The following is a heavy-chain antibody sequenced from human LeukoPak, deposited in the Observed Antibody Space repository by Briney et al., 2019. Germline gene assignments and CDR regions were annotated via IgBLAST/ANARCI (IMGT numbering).Heavy chain of an antibody. Sequence: SETLSLTCTVSGGSISSYYWSWIRHPPGKGLEWIGYIYYSGSTNYNPSLKSRVTISVDTSKNQFSLKLSSVTAADTAVYYCARASLLWFGESSAHYYMDVWGKGTTVTISS. CDR2: IYYSGST. V-gene: IGHV4-59*01. CDR1: GGSISSYY. CDR3: ARASLLWFGESSAHYYMDV. J-gene: IGHJ6*03. D-gene: IGHD3-10*01.